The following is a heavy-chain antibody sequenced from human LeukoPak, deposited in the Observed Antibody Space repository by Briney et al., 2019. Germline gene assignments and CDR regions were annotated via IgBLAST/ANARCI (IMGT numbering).Heavy chain of an antibody. V-gene: IGHV3-30*04. CDR3: ARKSLWFKYYDY. CDR1: GFNFTSYT. CDR2: TSQYGDNK. D-gene: IGHD3-10*01. J-gene: IGHJ4*02. Sequence: HAGGSLRLSCAASGFNFTSYTMHWVRQAPGEGLEWVAATSQYGDNKYYADSVKGRFTISRDNSKNTLYLQMNSLRPEDTAVYFYARKSLWFKYYDYWGQGMLVTVSS.